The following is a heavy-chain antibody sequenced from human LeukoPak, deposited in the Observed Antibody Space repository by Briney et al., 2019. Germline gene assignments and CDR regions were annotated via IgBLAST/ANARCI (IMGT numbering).Heavy chain of an antibody. CDR2: INPNSGGT. J-gene: IGHJ3*02. Sequence: ASVKVSCKASGYTFTGYYMHWVRQAPGQGLEWMGWINPNSGGTNYAQKFQGRVTMTRDTFISTAYMELSRLRSDDTAVYYCAREGGYCSSTSCSDAFDIWGQGTMVTVSS. V-gene: IGHV1-2*02. D-gene: IGHD2-2*01. CDR1: GYTFTGYY. CDR3: AREGGYCSSTSCSDAFDI.